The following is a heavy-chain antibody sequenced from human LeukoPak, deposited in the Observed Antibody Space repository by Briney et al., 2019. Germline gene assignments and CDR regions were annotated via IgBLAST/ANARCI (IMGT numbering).Heavy chain of an antibody. J-gene: IGHJ4*02. CDR2: IYYSGST. CDR3: ARHYGP. D-gene: IGHD3-10*01. V-gene: IGHV4-39*01. Sequence: SETLSLTCTVSGGSISGSSYYWGWIRQPPGKGLEWIGSIYYSGSTYYNPSLKSRVTISVDTSKNQFSLKLNSVTVTDTAAYYCARHYGPWGQGTLVTVSS. CDR1: GGSISGSSYY.